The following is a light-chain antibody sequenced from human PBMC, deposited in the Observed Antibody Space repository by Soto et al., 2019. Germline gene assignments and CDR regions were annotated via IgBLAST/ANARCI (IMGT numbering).Light chain of an antibody. CDR2: DAS. CDR1: QRISNY. CDR3: QQSYSSPFT. Sequence: DIQMTQSPSSLSASVGDRVTITCRASQRISNYLNWYQQKVGTAPKVLIYDASGLRSGVPSRFSGSGYGTDFTLTISSLQPEDFATYYCQQSYSSPFTFGRGTKVDIK. J-gene: IGKJ3*01. V-gene: IGKV1-39*01.